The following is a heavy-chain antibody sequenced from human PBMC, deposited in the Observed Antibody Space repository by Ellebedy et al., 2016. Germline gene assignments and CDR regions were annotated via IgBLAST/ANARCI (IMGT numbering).Heavy chain of an antibody. V-gene: IGHV3-7*02. Sequence: GESLKISXAASGFTFSNAWMRWVRQAPGKGLEWVANIKQDGSEKYYVDSVKGRFTISRDNAKNSLYLQMNSLRAEDTAVYYCASWPTGSWYRYGRYYFDYWGQGTLVTVSS. D-gene: IGHD6-13*01. CDR3: ASWPTGSWYRYGRYYFDY. CDR2: IKQDGSEK. CDR1: GFTFSNAW. J-gene: IGHJ4*02.